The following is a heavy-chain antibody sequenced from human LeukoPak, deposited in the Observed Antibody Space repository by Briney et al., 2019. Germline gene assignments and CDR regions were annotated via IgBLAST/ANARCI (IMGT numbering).Heavy chain of an antibody. J-gene: IGHJ4*02. CDR1: GFSLSTYW. CDR2: IKQDESEK. CDR3: ATGGVHYYDTSADY. D-gene: IGHD3-22*01. V-gene: IGHV3-7*01. Sequence: GGSLRLSCAASGFSLSTYWMSWVRQAPGKGLEWVANIKQDESEKDYVDSVKGRFTISRDNAKNSLYLQMNSLRAEDTAVYYCATGGVHYYDTSADYWGQGTLVTVSS.